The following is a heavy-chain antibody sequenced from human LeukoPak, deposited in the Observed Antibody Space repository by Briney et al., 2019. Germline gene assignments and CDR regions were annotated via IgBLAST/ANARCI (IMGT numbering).Heavy chain of an antibody. J-gene: IGHJ4*02. CDR1: GGSISSSSYY. D-gene: IGHD6-13*01. CDR3: ARPLFAEKHSSSWYGGY. V-gene: IGHV4-39*07. Sequence: SETLSLTCTVSGGSISSSSYYWGWIRQPPGKGLEWIGSIYYSGSTYYNPSLKSRVTISVDTSKNQFSLKLSSVTAADTAVYYCARPLFAEKHSSSWYGGYWGQGTLVTVSS. CDR2: IYYSGST.